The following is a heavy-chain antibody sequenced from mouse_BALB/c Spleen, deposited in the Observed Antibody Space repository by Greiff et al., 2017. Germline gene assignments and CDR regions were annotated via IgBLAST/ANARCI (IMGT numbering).Heavy chain of an antibody. V-gene: IGHV3-8*02. CDR3: ARESIYYDYDAYAMDY. CDR1: GDSITSGY. J-gene: IGHJ4*01. Sequence: EVQVVESGPSLVKPSQTLSLTCSVTGDSITSGYWNWIRKFPGNKLEYMGYISYSGSTYYNPSLKSRISITRDTSKNQYYLQLNSVTTEDTATYYCARESIYYDYDAYAMDYWGQGTSVTVAS. CDR2: ISYSGST. D-gene: IGHD2-4*01.